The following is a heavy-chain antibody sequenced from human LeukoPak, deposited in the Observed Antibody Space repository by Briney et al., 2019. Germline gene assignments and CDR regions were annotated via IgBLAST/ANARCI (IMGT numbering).Heavy chain of an antibody. CDR2: IYSGGST. V-gene: IGHV3-66*01. Sequence: QPGGSLRLSCAASGFTVSSNYMSWVRQAPGKGLEWVSVIYSGGSTYYADSVKGRFTISRDNSKNTLYLQMNSLRAEDTAVYYCWEVQTGGGREGLFFYGLEVWGQGTKVNGSS. CDR3: WEVQTGGGREGLFFYGLEV. CDR1: GFTVSSNY. D-gene: IGHD3-3*01. J-gene: IGHJ6*02.